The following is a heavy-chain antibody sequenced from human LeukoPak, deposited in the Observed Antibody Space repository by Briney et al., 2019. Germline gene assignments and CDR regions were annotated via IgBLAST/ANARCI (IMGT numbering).Heavy chain of an antibody. V-gene: IGHV3-23*01. CDR1: GFTFSSYA. J-gene: IGHJ4*02. CDR3: AKGITFGGVIAPVDY. D-gene: IGHD3-16*02. Sequence: GGSLRLSCAASGFTFSSYAMSWVRQAPGKGLEWVSAISGSGGSTYYADSVKGRFTISRDNSKNTLYLQMNSLRAEDTAVYYCAKGITFGGVIAPVDYWGQGTLVTVSS. CDR2: ISGSGGST.